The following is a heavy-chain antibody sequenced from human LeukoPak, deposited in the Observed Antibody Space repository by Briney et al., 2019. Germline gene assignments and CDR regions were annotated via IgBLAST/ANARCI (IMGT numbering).Heavy chain of an antibody. CDR1: GYTFTSYY. J-gene: IGHJ3*02. CDR3: ARDSGYSSSSSDAFDI. Sequence: ASVKVSCKASGYTFTSYYMHWVRQAPGQGLEWMGIINPSGGGTSYAQKFQGRVTMTRDTSTSTVYMELSSLRSEDTAVYYCARDSGYSSSSSDAFDIWGQGTVVTVSS. V-gene: IGHV1-46*01. D-gene: IGHD6-6*01. CDR2: INPSGGGT.